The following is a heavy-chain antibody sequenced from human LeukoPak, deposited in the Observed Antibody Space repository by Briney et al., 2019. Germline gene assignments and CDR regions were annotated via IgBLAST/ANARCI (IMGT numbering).Heavy chain of an antibody. D-gene: IGHD5-18*01. CDR3: ARKRGYSYGYDY. J-gene: IGHJ4*02. Sequence: GGSLRLSCAASGFTFSSYSMDWVRQAPGKGLEWVSYISSSSTIYYADSVKGRFTISRDNAKNSLYLQMNSLRAEDTAVYYCARKRGYSYGYDYWGQGTLVTVSS. CDR2: ISSSSTI. V-gene: IGHV3-48*01. CDR1: GFTFSSYS.